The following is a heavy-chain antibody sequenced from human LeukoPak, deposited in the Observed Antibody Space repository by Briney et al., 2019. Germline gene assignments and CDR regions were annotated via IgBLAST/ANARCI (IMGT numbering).Heavy chain of an antibody. D-gene: IGHD3-3*01. CDR2: IYYSGST. CDR1: GDSMSDYY. Sequence: SETLSLTCSVPGDSMSDYYWGWIRQPPGKGLEWIGSIYYSGSTYYNPSLKSRVTISVDTSKNQFSLKLSSVTAADTAVYYCARSESDSDFDYWGQGTLVTVSS. V-gene: IGHV4-39*07. CDR3: ARSESDSDFDY. J-gene: IGHJ4*02.